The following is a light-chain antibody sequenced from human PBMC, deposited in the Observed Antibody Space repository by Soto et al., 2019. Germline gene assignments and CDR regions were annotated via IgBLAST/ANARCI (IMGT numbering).Light chain of an antibody. Sequence: QSALTQPASVCGSPGQSITISCTGTISDVGRYNLVSWYQQHPDKAPKLIIYEDIERPSGVSHRFSGSTSGNTASLTISGLQTEDEAKYFCCSYAGGASVVFGGGTKLTVL. CDR1: ISDVGRYNL. CDR3: CSYAGGASVV. V-gene: IGLV2-23*01. CDR2: EDI. J-gene: IGLJ2*01.